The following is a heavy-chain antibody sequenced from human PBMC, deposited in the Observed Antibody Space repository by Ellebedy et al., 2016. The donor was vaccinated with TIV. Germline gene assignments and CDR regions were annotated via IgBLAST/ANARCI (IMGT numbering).Heavy chain of an antibody. D-gene: IGHD6-19*01. CDR3: ARGSGPNWFDP. V-gene: IGHV1-8*01. CDR2: MNPNSGDT. Sequence: AASVKVSCKASGYSFTNYDINWVRQATGQGLEWMGWMNPNSGDTGSAQKFQGRVTMTTETSTTTGYMELRSLTSDDTAIYYCARGSGPNWFDPWGQGTLVAVSS. CDR1: GYSFTNYD. J-gene: IGHJ5*02.